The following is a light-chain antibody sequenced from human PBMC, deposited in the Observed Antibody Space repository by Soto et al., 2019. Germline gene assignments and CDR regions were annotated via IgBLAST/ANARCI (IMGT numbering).Light chain of an antibody. V-gene: IGKV1-39*01. Sequence: MRLTQSASCLSASVGDSVTITCRASQTFXTHVNWYQRKPGTAPKFLXDHATYLQKGGPSRLSGTGSGADFTLTISSLQPEDFATYYCQQNFNVTRTFGQGTKVDIK. CDR1: QTFXTH. CDR3: QQNFNVTRT. J-gene: IGKJ1*01. CDR2: HAT.